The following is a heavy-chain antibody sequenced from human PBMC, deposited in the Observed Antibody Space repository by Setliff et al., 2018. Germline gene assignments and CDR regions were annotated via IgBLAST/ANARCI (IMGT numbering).Heavy chain of an antibody. J-gene: IGHJ4*02. CDR3: ARKGPSSSSHVFGY. CDR2: INPASGNT. Sequence: ASVKVSCKASGYTFISYALHWVRQAPGQRLQWMGWINPASGNTKYSQEFQGRVTMTRDTSATTVYMELSSLRSDDMAVYYCARKGPSSSSHVFGYWGQGTLVTVSS. CDR1: GYTFISYA. V-gene: IGHV1-3*03. D-gene: IGHD2-2*01.